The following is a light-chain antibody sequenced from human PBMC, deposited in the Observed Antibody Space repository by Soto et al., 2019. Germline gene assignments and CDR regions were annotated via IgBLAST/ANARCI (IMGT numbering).Light chain of an antibody. V-gene: IGLV2-18*01. CDR3: SLYTSSSTGE. J-gene: IGLJ2*01. Sequence: QSALTQPPSVSGSPGQSVTISCTGTSSDVGSYNRVSWYQQPPGTAPKLMIYEVSNRPSGVPDRFSGSKSGNTASLTISGLQAEDEADYYCSLYTSSSTGEFGGGTKLTVL. CDR1: SSDVGSYNR. CDR2: EVS.